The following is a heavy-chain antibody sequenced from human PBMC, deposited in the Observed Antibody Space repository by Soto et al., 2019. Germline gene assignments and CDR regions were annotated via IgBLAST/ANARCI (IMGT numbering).Heavy chain of an antibody. J-gene: IGHJ4*02. CDR1: GFTFSPYT. V-gene: IGHV3-30-3*01. Sequence: QVQLVESGGGVGQPGRSLRLSCAASGFTFSPYTMHWVCQTPGRGLEWGAVISYDGSDKNYADSVRGRFTNSRDNSKNTLFLQMNSLRAEDTAIYYCARGGGFCGADCYKGSIDYWGQGALVPVSS. D-gene: IGHD2-21*02. CDR2: ISYDGSDK. CDR3: ARGGGFCGADCYKGSIDY.